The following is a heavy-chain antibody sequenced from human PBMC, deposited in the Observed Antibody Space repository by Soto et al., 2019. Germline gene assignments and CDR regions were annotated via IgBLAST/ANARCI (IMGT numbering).Heavy chain of an antibody. J-gene: IGHJ3*02. Sequence: EVQLLESGGGLVQPGGSLRLSCAASGFTFSSYAMSWVRQAPGKGLEWVSAISGSGGSTYYADYVKGRFTIPRDNSKNTLYLPMNSLRAADTAVYYCAKRDSSGVDAFDIWGQGTMVTVSS. CDR1: GFTFSSYA. V-gene: IGHV3-23*01. D-gene: IGHD3-22*01. CDR2: ISGSGGST. CDR3: AKRDSSGVDAFDI.